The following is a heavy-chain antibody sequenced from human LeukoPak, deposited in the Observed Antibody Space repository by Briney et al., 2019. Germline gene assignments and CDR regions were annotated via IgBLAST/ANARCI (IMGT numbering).Heavy chain of an antibody. Sequence: ASVKVSCKASGYTSTSYAMNWVRQAPGQGLEWMGWINTNTGNPTYAQGFTGRFVFSLDTSVSTAYLQISSLKAEDTAVYYCARGHAVYYYDSSGYSIDYWGQGTLVTVSS. CDR3: ARGHAVYYYDSSGYSIDY. V-gene: IGHV7-4-1*02. CDR1: GYTSTSYA. J-gene: IGHJ4*02. CDR2: INTNTGNP. D-gene: IGHD3-22*01.